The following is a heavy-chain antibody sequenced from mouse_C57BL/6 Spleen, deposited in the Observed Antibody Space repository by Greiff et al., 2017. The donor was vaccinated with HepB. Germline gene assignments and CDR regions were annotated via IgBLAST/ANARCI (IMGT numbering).Heavy chain of an antibody. CDR2: IYPGDGDT. D-gene: IGHD1-1*01. J-gene: IGHJ2*01. Sequence: QVQLQQSGAELVKPGASVKISCKASGYAFSSYWMNWVKQRPGKGLEWIGQIYPGDGDTNYNGKFKGKATLTADKSSSTAYMQLSSLTSEDSAVYFCARGGITTVVENFDYWGQGTTLTVSS. CDR3: ARGGITTVVENFDY. V-gene: IGHV1-80*01. CDR1: GYAFSSYW.